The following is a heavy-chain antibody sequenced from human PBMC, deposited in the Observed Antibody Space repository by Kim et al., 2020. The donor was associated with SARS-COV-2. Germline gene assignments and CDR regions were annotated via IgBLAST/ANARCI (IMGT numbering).Heavy chain of an antibody. CDR1: GFTFSSYS. CDR3: ARDDAGEAGPMGRYNWFDP. Sequence: GGSLRLSCAASGFTFSSYSMNWVRQAPGKGLEWVSSISSSSSYIYYADSVKGRFTISRDNAKNSLYLQMNSLRAEDTAVYYCARDDAGEAGPMGRYNWFDPWGQGTLVTVSS. CDR2: ISSSSSYI. J-gene: IGHJ5*02. D-gene: IGHD3-10*01. V-gene: IGHV3-21*01.